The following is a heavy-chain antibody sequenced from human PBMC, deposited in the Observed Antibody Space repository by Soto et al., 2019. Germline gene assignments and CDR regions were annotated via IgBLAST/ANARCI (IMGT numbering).Heavy chain of an antibody. Sequence: ASVKGSCKASGSTFTSYNMHWVRQAPGQGLEWMGWINTGNDNTKYSQKFHGRVTFSRDTSASTVYMDLSSLRADDTAVYYCARVGDYGDFYFAYWGQGTLVTVSS. D-gene: IGHD4-17*01. V-gene: IGHV1-3*04. J-gene: IGHJ4*02. CDR2: INTGNDNT. CDR1: GSTFTSYN. CDR3: ARVGDYGDFYFAY.